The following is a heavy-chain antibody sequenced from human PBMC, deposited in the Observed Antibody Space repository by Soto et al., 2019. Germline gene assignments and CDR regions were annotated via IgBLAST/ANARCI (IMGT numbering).Heavy chain of an antibody. CDR1: GFTFSSYE. D-gene: IGHD2-2*01. J-gene: IGHJ5*02. Sequence: EVQLVESGGGLVQPGGSLRLSCVASGFTFSSYEMNWVRQAPGKGLEWVSYISSSGHTIYYADSVKGRFTISRDNAKNSLYLQMNSLRAEDTAVYYCARGGCSSTSCHERLIWFDPWGQGTLVTVSS. V-gene: IGHV3-48*03. CDR3: ARGGCSSTSCHERLIWFDP. CDR2: ISSSGHTI.